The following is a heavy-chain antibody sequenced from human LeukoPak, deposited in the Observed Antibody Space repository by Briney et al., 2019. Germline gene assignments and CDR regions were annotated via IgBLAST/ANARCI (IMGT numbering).Heavy chain of an antibody. CDR2: IKQDGSEK. CDR3: ARGPSGYYDSSGYSH. J-gene: IGHJ4*02. Sequence: GGSPRLSCAASGFTFSSYWMSWVRQAPGKGLEWVANIKQDGSEKYYVDSVKGRFTISRDNAKNSLYLQMNSLRAEDTAVYYCARGPSGYYDSSGYSHWGQGTLVTVSS. CDR1: GFTFSSYW. D-gene: IGHD3-22*01. V-gene: IGHV3-7*01.